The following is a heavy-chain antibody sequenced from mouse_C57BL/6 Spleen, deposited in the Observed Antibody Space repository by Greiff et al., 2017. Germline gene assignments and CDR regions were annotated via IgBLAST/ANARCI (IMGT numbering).Heavy chain of an antibody. Sequence: QVQLQQPGAELVKPGASVKLSCKASGYTFTSYWMHWVKQRPGQGLEWIGMIHPNSGSTNYNEKFKSKATLTVDKSSSTAYMQLSSLTSEDSAVYYWARPPAQATWGFAYWGQGTLVTVSA. CDR3: ARPPAQATWGFAY. J-gene: IGHJ3*01. D-gene: IGHD3-2*02. CDR2: IHPNSGST. V-gene: IGHV1-64*01. CDR1: GYTFTSYW.